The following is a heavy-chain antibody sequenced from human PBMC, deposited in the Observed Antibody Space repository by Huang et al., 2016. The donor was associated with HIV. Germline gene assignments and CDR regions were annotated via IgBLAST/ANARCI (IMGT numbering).Heavy chain of an antibody. Sequence: QVQLQESGPGLVKPSETLSITCTVSGGSISTHYWSWIRQTPGRGLEWIGSIDYSEITNYSPSLKSRVTLFLDTSKNQFSLRVNSGTAADTAMYYCARDHHDFWRGYRRMYFFDHWGQGTLVTVSS. CDR2: IDYSEIT. V-gene: IGHV4-59*11. J-gene: IGHJ4*02. CDR3: ARDHHDFWRGYRRMYFFDH. CDR1: GGSISTHY. D-gene: IGHD3-3*01.